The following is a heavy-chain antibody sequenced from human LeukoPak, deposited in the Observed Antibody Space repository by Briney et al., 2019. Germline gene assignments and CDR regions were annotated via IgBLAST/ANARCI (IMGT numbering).Heavy chain of an antibody. CDR1: GGTFSSYA. Sequence: GSSVKVSCKASGGTFSSYAISWVRQAPGQGLEWMGRIIPIFGTANYAQKFQGRVTITTDESTSTAYMELSSLRSEDTAVYYCAREERRGGKATPDFDYWGQGTLVTASS. CDR2: IIPIFGTA. D-gene: IGHD2-15*01. J-gene: IGHJ4*02. V-gene: IGHV1-69*05. CDR3: AREERRGGKATPDFDY.